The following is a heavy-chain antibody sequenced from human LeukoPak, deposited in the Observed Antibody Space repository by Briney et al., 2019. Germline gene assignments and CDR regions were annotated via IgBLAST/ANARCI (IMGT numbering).Heavy chain of an antibody. D-gene: IGHD3-22*01. CDR1: GFTFSSYA. Sequence: GRSLRLSCAASGFTFSSYAMHWVRQAPGKGLEWVAVISYDGSNKYYADSVKGRFTISRDNSENTLYLQMNSLRAEDTAEYYCARDGSPTYYYDSSGFYWGQGTLVTVSS. CDR3: ARDGSPTYYYDSSGFY. J-gene: IGHJ4*02. V-gene: IGHV3-30-3*01. CDR2: ISYDGSNK.